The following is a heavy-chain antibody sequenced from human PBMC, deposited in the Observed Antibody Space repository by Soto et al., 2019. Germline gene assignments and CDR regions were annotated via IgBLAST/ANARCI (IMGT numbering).Heavy chain of an antibody. Sequence: PSETLSLTCTVSGGSISSGDYYWSWIRQPPGEGLEWIGYIYYSGSTYYNPSLKSRVTISVDTSKSQFSLKLSSVTAADTAVYYCARDNILGILYGGMDVWGQGTTVTVSS. CDR2: IYYSGST. CDR1: GGSISSGDYY. CDR3: ARDNILGILYGGMDV. V-gene: IGHV4-30-4*01. J-gene: IGHJ6*02. D-gene: IGHD3-3*01.